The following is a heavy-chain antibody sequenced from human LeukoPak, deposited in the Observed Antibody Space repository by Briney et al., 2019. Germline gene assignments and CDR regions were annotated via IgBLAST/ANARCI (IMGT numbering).Heavy chain of an antibody. CDR3: ARHGLYSGYEWDY. D-gene: IGHD5-12*01. J-gene: IGHJ4*02. CDR2: INSYNGYT. CDR1: GYTFTSYD. Sequence: ASVKVSCKTSGYTFTSYDISWVRQAPGQGLEWMGWINSYNGYTNYTQKLQGRVTMTTDTSTRTVSMELRSLRSDDTAMYYCARHGLYSGYEWDYWGQGTLVTVSS. V-gene: IGHV1-18*04.